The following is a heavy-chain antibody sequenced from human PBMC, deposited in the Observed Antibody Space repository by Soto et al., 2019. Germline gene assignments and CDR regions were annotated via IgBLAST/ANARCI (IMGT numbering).Heavy chain of an antibody. J-gene: IGHJ4*02. Sequence: QVQLVQSGAEVKRPGASVKVSCKASGYTFTNYYMHWVRQAPGQGLEWMGVIHYSGATPTYAQKFQGRATMPRDTSTSTVYEELSSLTSEDTAVDYCATVGPDLATIGQFEYWGQGTLVTGS. CDR3: ATVGPDLATIGQFEY. CDR2: IHYSGATP. V-gene: IGHV1-46*01. D-gene: IGHD3-16*01. CDR1: GYTFTNYY.